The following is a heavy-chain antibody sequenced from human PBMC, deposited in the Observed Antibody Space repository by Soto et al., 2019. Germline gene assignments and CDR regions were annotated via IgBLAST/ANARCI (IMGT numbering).Heavy chain of an antibody. Sequence: SETLSLTCTVSGGSISSSSYYWGWIRQPPGKGLEWIGSIYYSGSTYYNPSLKSRVTISVDTSKNQFSLKLSSVTAADTAVYYCARQDYFWFDPWGQGTLVTVS. V-gene: IGHV4-39*01. CDR3: ARQDYFWFDP. J-gene: IGHJ5*02. CDR1: GGSISSSSYY. D-gene: IGHD2-21*01. CDR2: IYYSGST.